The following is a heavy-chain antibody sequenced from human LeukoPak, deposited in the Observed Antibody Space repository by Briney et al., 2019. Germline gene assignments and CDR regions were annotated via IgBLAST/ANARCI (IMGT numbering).Heavy chain of an antibody. CDR2: ISGSGGST. Sequence: PGGSLRLSCAASGFTFSSDAMSWVRQAPGKGLEWVSAISGSGGSTYYADSVKGRFTISRDNSKNTLYLQMNSLRAEDTALYYCAKYYGDYYYYYYMDVWGKGTTVTVSS. V-gene: IGHV3-23*01. J-gene: IGHJ6*03. D-gene: IGHD4-17*01. CDR3: AKYYGDYYYYYYMDV. CDR1: GFTFSSDA.